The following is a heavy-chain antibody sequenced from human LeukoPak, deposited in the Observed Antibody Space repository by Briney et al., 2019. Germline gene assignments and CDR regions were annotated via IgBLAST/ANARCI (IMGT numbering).Heavy chain of an antibody. Sequence: SETLSLTCAVCGGSFSGYYWSWIRQPPGKGLEGIGEINHSGSTNYNPSLKSRVTISVDTSKNQFSLKLSSVTAADTAVYYCARTGLRRLYFDYWGQGTLVTVSS. CDR2: INHSGST. V-gene: IGHV4-34*01. D-gene: IGHD4-17*01. CDR1: GGSFSGYY. CDR3: ARTGLRRLYFDY. J-gene: IGHJ4*02.